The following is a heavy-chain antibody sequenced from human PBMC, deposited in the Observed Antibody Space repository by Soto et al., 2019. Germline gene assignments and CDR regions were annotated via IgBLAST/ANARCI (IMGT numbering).Heavy chain of an antibody. CDR2: IIPVFATT. J-gene: IGHJ4*02. Sequence: QVQLVQSGAEVQRPGSSVKVSCKASGGTFSSYAITWVRQAPGQGLEWMGGIIPVFATTTYAQRFQGRVTITADESTSTAYMELSSLRSEDTAVYYCARDYDILTGYNYWGQGTLVTVSS. V-gene: IGHV1-69*01. D-gene: IGHD3-9*01. CDR3: ARDYDILTGYNY. CDR1: GGTFSSYA.